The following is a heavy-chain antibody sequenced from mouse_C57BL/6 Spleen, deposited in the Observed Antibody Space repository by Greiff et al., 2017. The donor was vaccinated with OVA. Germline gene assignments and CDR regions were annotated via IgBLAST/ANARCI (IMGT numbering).Heavy chain of an antibody. D-gene: IGHD1-1*01. Sequence: EVQVVESGGGLVQPGGSLSLSCAASGFTFTDYYMSWVRQPPGKALEWLGFIRNKANGYTTEYSASVKGRFTISRDNSQSILYLQMNALRAEDSATYYCARRSSGYFDYWGQGTTLTVSS. J-gene: IGHJ2*01. CDR3: ARRSSGYFDY. V-gene: IGHV7-3*01. CDR1: GFTFTDYY. CDR2: IRNKANGYTT.